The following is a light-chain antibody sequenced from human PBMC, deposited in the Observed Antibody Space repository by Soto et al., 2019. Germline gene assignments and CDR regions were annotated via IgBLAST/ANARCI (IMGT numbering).Light chain of an antibody. CDR2: AAS. J-gene: IGKJ1*01. CDR1: QVVRNY. CDR3: QRYNSVPQT. Sequence: DIQMTQSPSSLSASVGDRVTITCRASQVVRNYLAWYQQKPGKVPRLLIYAASTLQSGVPSRFSGSGSGTDFTLTISSLQPEDVATYYCQRYNSVPQTFGQGTKVEI. V-gene: IGKV1-27*01.